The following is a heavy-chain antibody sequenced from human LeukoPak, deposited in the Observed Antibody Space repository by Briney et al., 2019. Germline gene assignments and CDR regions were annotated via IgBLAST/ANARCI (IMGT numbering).Heavy chain of an antibody. J-gene: IGHJ6*03. CDR2: ISSSSSYI. Sequence: GGSLRLSCAASGFTFSSYSMNWVRQAPGKGLEWVSSISSSSSYIYYADSVKGRFTISRDNAKNPLYLQMNSLRAEDTAVYYCAGGRHDYYYMDVWGKGTTVTVSS. V-gene: IGHV3-21*01. D-gene: IGHD3-16*01. CDR3: AGGRHDYYYMDV. CDR1: GFTFSSYS.